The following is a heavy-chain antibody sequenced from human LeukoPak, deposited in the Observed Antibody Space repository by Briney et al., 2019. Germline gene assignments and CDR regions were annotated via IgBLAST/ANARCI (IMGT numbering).Heavy chain of an antibody. D-gene: IGHD2-2*01. CDR2: IYPGDSDT. V-gene: IGHV5-51*01. CDR3: ARHDLYCSSTSCYLFDY. J-gene: IGHJ4*02. CDR1: GYSFTNYW. Sequence: GESLKISCKGSGYSFTNYWIAWVRQLPGKGLEWVGIIYPGDSDTRYSPSFQGQVTISADKSISTAYLQWSSLKASDTAMYYCARHDLYCSSTSCYLFDYWGQGTLVTVSS.